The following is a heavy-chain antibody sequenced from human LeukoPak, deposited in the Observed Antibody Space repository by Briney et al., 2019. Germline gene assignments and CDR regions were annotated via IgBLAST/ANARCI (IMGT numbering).Heavy chain of an antibody. V-gene: IGHV3-48*01. CDR1: GFTFSSYS. CDR2: ISSSSSTI. J-gene: IGHJ4*02. D-gene: IGHD2-2*02. CDR3: ASLGCSSTSCYNY. Sequence: PGGSPRLSCAASGFTFSSYSMNWVRQAPGKGLEWVSYISSSSSTIYYADSVKGRFTISRDNAKNSLYLQMNSLRAEDTAVYYCASLGCSSTSCYNYWGQGTLVTVSS.